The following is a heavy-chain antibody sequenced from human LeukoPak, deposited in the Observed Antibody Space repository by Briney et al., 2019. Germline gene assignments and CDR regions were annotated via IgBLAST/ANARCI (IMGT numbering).Heavy chain of an antibody. CDR1: GFTFSSYG. V-gene: IGHV3-30*18. J-gene: IGHJ5*02. D-gene: IGHD2-2*01. CDR3: AKGGLFCSSTSCYQRRNWFDP. Sequence: PGRSLRLSCTASGFTFSSYGMHWVRQAPGKGLEWVAVISYDGSNKYYADSVKGRFTISRDNSKNTLYLQMNSLRAEDTAVYYCAKGGLFCSSTSCYQRRNWFDPWGQGTLVTVSS. CDR2: ISYDGSNK.